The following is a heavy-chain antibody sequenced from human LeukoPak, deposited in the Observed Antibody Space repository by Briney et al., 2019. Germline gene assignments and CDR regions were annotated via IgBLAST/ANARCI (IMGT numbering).Heavy chain of an antibody. CDR1: GYSISSGYY. CDR3: ARVTHPHSSSWLGDYYYYYMDV. D-gene: IGHD6-13*01. V-gene: IGHV4-38-2*01. Sequence: KPSETLSLTCAVSGYSISSGYYWGWIRQPPGKGLEWIGSIYHSGSTYYNPSLKSRVTISVDTSKNQFSLKLSSVTAADTAVYYCARVTHPHSSSWLGDYYYYYMDVWGKGTTVTVSS. J-gene: IGHJ6*03. CDR2: IYHSGST.